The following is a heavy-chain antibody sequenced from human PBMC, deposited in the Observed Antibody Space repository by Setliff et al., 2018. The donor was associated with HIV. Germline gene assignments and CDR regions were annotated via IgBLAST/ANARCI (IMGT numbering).Heavy chain of an antibody. CDR2: IITIFGTA. V-gene: IGHV1-69*13. J-gene: IGHJ3*02. Sequence: ASVKVSCKASGYTFISYGISWVRQAPGQGLEWMGGIITIFGTANYAQKFQGRVTITADESTSTAYMELSSLRSEDTAVYYCASVPPGREAFDIWGQGTMVTV. CDR1: GYTFISYG. CDR3: ASVPPGREAFDI.